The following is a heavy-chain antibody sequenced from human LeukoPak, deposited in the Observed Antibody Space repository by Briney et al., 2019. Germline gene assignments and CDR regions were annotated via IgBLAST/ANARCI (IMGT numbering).Heavy chain of an antibody. J-gene: IGHJ4*02. CDR3: AKEAYSGSYQNFDY. Sequence: GGSLRLSCAASGFTFDDYAMHWVRHAPRRGLEWVSGISWNSGSIGYADSVKGRFTFSRDNAKNSLYLQMNSLRAEDTALYYCAKEAYSGSYQNFDYWGQGTLVTVSS. CDR2: ISWNSGSI. V-gene: IGHV3-9*01. D-gene: IGHD1-26*01. CDR1: GFTFDDYA.